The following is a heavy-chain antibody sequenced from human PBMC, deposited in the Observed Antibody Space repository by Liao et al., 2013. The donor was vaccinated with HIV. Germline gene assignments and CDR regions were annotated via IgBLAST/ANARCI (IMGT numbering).Heavy chain of an antibody. CDR3: ARGRKSIAARPFDY. Sequence: QVQLQQWGAGLLKPSETLSLTCAVYGGSFSDYYWSWIRQPPGKGLEWIGEINHSGSTNYNPSLKSRVTISVDTSKNQFSLKLSSVTAADTAVYYCARGRKSIAARPFDYWGQGTLVTVSS. J-gene: IGHJ4*02. D-gene: IGHD6-6*01. CDR2: INHSGST. CDR1: GGSFSDYY. V-gene: IGHV4-34*01.